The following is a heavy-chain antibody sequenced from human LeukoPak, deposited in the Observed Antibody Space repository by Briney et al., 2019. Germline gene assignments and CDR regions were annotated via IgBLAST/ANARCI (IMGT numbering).Heavy chain of an antibody. CDR3: ANGDPASYYYYYGMDV. CDR2: ISYDGSNK. V-gene: IGHV3-30*18. J-gene: IGHJ6*04. D-gene: IGHD4-17*01. CDR1: GFTFSSYG. Sequence: GGSLRLSCAASGFTFSSYGMHWVRQAPGKGLEWVAVISYDGSNKYYADSVKGRFTISRDNSENTLYLQMNSLRAEDTAVYYCANGDPASYYYYYGMDVWGKGTTVTVSS.